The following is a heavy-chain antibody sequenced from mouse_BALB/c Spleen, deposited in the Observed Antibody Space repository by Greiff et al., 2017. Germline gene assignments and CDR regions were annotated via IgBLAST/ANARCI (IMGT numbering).Heavy chain of an antibody. V-gene: IGHV5-17*02. J-gene: IGHJ4*01. CDR1: GFTFSSFG. CDR2: ISSGSSTI. D-gene: IGHD2-3*01. Sequence: EVQLVESGGGLVQPGGSRKLSCAASGFTFSSFGMHWVRQAPEKGLEWVAYISSGSSTIYYADTVKGRFTISRDNPKNTLFLQMTSLRSEDTAMYYCAREGVYDGYYGGVDYWGQGTSVTVSS. CDR3: AREGVYDGYYGGVDY.